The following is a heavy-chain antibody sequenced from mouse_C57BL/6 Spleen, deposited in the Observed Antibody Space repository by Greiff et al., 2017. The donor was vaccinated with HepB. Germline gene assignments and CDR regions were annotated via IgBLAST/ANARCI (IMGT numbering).Heavy chain of an antibody. Sequence: QVQLQQPGAELVKPGASVKMSCKASGYTFTSYWITWVKQRPGQGLEWIGDIYPGSGSTNYNEKFKSKATLTVDTSSSTAYMQLSSLTSEDSAVYYGAREGLTGTYWFAYWGQGTMVTVSA. CDR2: IYPGSGST. J-gene: IGHJ3*01. CDR1: GYTFTSYW. V-gene: IGHV1-55*01. CDR3: AREGLTGTYWFAY. D-gene: IGHD4-1*01.